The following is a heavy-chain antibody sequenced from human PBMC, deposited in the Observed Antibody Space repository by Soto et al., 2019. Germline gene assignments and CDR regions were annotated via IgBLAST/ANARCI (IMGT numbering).Heavy chain of an antibody. CDR3: AKVVVSATHYYYYELDV. CDR2: ISQDGSNK. Sequence: QVQLVESGGGVVQPGRSLRLSCAASGFTFRNYGMHWVRQAPGQGLELVAVISQDGSNKYYADSVKGRFSISRDSSENTLYLQLNSLRADDTAVYYCAKVVVSATHYYYYELDVWGQGTTVTVSS. D-gene: IGHD2-15*01. J-gene: IGHJ6*02. CDR1: GFTFRNYG. V-gene: IGHV3-30*18.